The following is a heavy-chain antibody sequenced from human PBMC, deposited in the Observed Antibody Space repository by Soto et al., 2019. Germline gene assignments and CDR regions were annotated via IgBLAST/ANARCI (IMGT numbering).Heavy chain of an antibody. D-gene: IGHD3-22*01. Sequence: QLQLQESGPGLVKPSETLSLTCTISSGSFSSSSYSWGWIRQPPGKGLEWIGNIPYSGSTHYSPSLKSRVTISVNPSKNQFPLKPSSVTAADTAVYYCAGDYFDSSGYSSPFDIWGQGTMVTVSS. CDR2: IPYSGST. CDR3: AGDYFDSSGYSSPFDI. J-gene: IGHJ3*02. V-gene: IGHV4-39*01. CDR1: SGSFSSSSYS.